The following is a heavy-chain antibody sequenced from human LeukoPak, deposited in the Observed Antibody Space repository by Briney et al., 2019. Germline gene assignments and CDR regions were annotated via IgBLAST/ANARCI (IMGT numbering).Heavy chain of an antibody. Sequence: SETLSLTCAVSGYSIISAYYWGWMRQPPGKGLEWIGSIYHTGSTYYNPSLKSRVTISRDTSKNQFSLKLSSVTAADTAVYYCARDKMGGADYWGQGTLVTVSS. CDR3: ARDKMGGADY. V-gene: IGHV4-38-2*02. CDR1: GYSIISAYY. D-gene: IGHD3-16*01. J-gene: IGHJ4*02. CDR2: IYHTGST.